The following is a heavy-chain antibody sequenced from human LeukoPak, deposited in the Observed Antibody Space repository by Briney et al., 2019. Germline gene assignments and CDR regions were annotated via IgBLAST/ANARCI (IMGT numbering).Heavy chain of an antibody. CDR2: IFDSGNI. CDR1: ASIXXGGYX. J-gene: IGHJ4*02. CDR3: ASSYSNSWYDY. D-gene: IGHD6-13*01. V-gene: IGHV4-31*02. Sequence: ASIXXGGYXXTWIRQHPETGLEWIGYIFDSGNIYYNPSLKSRLTISVDTSENQFSLKLTSVTAADTAIYYCASSYSNSWYDYWGQGILVTVSS.